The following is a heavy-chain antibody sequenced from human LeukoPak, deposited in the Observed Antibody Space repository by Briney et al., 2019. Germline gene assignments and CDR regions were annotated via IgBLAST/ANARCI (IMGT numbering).Heavy chain of an antibody. CDR1: GFTFSSSA. CDR3: AKDGLRYFDWLLSYFDY. J-gene: IGHJ4*02. D-gene: IGHD3-9*01. CDR2: ISGSGSGGST. Sequence: PGGSLRLSCAASGFTFSSSAMSWVRQAPGKGLEWVSSISGSGSGGSTYYADSVKGRFTISRDNSKNTLYLQMNSLRAEDTAVYYCAKDGLRYFDWLLSYFDYWGQGTLVTVSS. V-gene: IGHV3-23*01.